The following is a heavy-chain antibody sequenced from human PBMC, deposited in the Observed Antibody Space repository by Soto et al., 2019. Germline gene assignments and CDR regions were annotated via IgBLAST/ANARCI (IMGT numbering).Heavy chain of an antibody. CDR1: GFTFSDHY. J-gene: IGHJ4*02. V-gene: IGHV3-11*03. D-gene: IGHD1-1*01. Sequence: PGGSLRLSCPASGFTFSDHYMSRIRQAPGKGLELIGYSSNSGSFTRYSDSVKGRFSISRDNAKKALYLQINSLRGHDTATYFSVRSADKYNLLDYGRQGTQVTVSS. CDR2: SSNSGSFT. CDR3: VRSADKYNLLDY.